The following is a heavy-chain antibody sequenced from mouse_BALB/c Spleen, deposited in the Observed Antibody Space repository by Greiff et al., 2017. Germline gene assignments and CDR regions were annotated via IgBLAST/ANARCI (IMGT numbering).Heavy chain of an antibody. V-gene: IGHV5-6-5*01. CDR2: ISSGGST. D-gene: IGHD1-2*01. CDR3: ARGITTATFAY. CDR1: GFTFSSYA. Sequence: DVKLVESGGGLVKPGGSLKLSCAASGFTFSSYAMSWVRQTPEKRLEWVASISSGGSTYYPDSVKGRFTISRDNARNILYLQMSSLRSEDTAMYYCARGITTATFAYWGQGTLVTVSA. J-gene: IGHJ3*01.